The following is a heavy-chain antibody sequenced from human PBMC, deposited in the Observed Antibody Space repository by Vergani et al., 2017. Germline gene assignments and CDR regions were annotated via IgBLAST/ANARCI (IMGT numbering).Heavy chain of an antibody. CDR3: ATRTRAPR. CDR2: IYHSGST. CDR1: GGSISSGGYS. J-gene: IGHJ3*01. D-gene: IGHD3/OR15-3a*01. V-gene: IGHV4-30-2*01. Sequence: QLQLQESGSGLVKPSQTLSLTCAVSGGSISSGGYSWSWIRQPPGKGLEWIGYIYHSGSTYYNPSLKSRVTISVDRSKNQFSLKVSSVAAAGAAVYYCATRTRAPRWSEGTMVTVSS.